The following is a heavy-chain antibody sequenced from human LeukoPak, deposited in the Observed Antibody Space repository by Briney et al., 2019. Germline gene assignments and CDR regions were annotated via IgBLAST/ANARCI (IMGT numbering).Heavy chain of an antibody. D-gene: IGHD4-17*01. V-gene: IGHV4-31*03. CDR3: ARFLYGAHAALDY. Sequence: SETLSLTCTVSGYSVSHTGYYWCWIRQYPEKGLEWIGHISYRGNTYHNTSLGGRVTVSSDTSKNQFSLSMSSVTAADTAVYYCARFLYGAHAALDYWGLGILVTVSS. CDR1: GYSVSHTGYY. J-gene: IGHJ4*02. CDR2: ISYRGNT.